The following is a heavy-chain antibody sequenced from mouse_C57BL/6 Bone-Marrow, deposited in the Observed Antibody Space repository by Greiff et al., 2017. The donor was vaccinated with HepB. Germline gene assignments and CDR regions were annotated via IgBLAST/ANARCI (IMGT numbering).Heavy chain of an antibody. J-gene: IGHJ1*03. Sequence: LVESGAELVKPGASVKISCKASGYAFSSYWMNWVKQRPGKGLEWIGQIYPGDGDTNYNGKFKGKATLTADKSSSTAYMQLSSLTSEDSAVYFCARRAHYYGSSTRYFDVWGTGTTVTVSS. V-gene: IGHV1-80*01. CDR2: IYPGDGDT. D-gene: IGHD1-1*01. CDR3: ARRAHYYGSSTRYFDV. CDR1: GYAFSSYW.